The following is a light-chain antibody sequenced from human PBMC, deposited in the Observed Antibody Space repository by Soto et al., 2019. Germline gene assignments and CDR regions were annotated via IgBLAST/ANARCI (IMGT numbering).Light chain of an antibody. Sequence: EVVMTQSPATLSVSPGEGVTLSCRASQGIGDTLAWYQHNPGQTHRLLSYDTSTRATGVPDRFRGSRTGPEFIRTISSLQSEDFAIYYCQPYNTWPLTFGGATKLE. CDR3: QPYNTWPLT. CDR2: DTS. J-gene: IGKJ4*01. V-gene: IGKV3-15*01. CDR1: QGIGDT.